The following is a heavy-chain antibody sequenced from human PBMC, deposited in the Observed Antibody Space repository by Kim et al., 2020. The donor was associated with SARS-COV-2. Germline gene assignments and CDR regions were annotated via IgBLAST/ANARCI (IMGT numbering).Heavy chain of an antibody. D-gene: IGHD1-1*01. Sequence: SVKVSCKASGCTFSSYAISWVRQAPGQGLEWMGGIIPIFGTANYAQKFQGRVTITADESTSTAYMELSSLRSEDTAVYYCARDRMPRTNWFDPWGQGTLVTVSS. CDR2: IIPIFGTA. J-gene: IGHJ5*02. CDR3: ARDRMPRTNWFDP. CDR1: GCTFSSYA. V-gene: IGHV1-69*13.